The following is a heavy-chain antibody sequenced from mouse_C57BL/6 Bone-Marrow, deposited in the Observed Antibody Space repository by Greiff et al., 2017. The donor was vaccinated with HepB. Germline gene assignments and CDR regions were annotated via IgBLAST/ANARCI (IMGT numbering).Heavy chain of an antibody. V-gene: IGHV1-62-2*01. Sequence: QVTLKVSGAELVKPGASVKLSCKASGYTFTEYTIHWVKQRSGQGLEWIGWFYPGSGSIKYNEKFKDKATLTADKSSSTVYMELSRLTSEDSAVYFCARHEEGVITTVPWFAYWGQGTLVTVSA. CDR3: ARHEEGVITTVPWFAY. J-gene: IGHJ3*01. CDR1: GYTFTEYT. CDR2: FYPGSGSI. D-gene: IGHD1-1*01.